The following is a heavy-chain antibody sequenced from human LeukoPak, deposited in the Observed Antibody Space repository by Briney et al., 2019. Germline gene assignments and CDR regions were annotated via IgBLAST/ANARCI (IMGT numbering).Heavy chain of an antibody. Sequence: GGSLRLSCAASGFTFSTYPMHWVRQAPGEGLEYLSGISSNGVYTYYANSVKGRFTISRDNSKNTLYLQMGSLRAEDMAVYYCAKAGAVVVVAAKYFDYWGQGTLVTVSS. V-gene: IGHV3-64*01. CDR1: GFTFSTYP. D-gene: IGHD2-15*01. CDR2: ISSNGVYT. CDR3: AKAGAVVVVAAKYFDY. J-gene: IGHJ4*02.